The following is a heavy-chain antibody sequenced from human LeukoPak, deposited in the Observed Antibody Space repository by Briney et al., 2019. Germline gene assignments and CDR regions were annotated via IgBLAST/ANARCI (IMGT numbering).Heavy chain of an antibody. CDR3: AREGGSSGRAGYFDF. J-gene: IGHJ4*02. Sequence: PGGSLRLSCAASAFTFSTRPMHWVRQTPDKGLEWVAFISPDGSGQGYADSVKGRFTVSRDNSKNTLSLQMSSLTTDDTAVYYCAREGGSSGRAGYFDFWGQGTLVTVSS. V-gene: IGHV3-30*04. CDR2: ISPDGSGQ. CDR1: AFTFSTRP. D-gene: IGHD6-19*01.